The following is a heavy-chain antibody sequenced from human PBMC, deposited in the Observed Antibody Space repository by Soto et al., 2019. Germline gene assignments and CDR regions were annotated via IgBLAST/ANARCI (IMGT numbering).Heavy chain of an antibody. Sequence: QLQLQESGPGLVKPSETLSLTCTVSGGSISSSSYYWGWIRQPPGKGLEWIGSIYYSGSTYYNPSLKSRVTISVDTSKNQFSLKLSSVTAADTAVYYCARLDYDEYGSGDYWGQGTLVTVSS. J-gene: IGHJ4*02. D-gene: IGHD3-10*01. V-gene: IGHV4-39*01. CDR3: ARLDYDEYGSGDY. CDR2: IYYSGST. CDR1: GGSISSSSYY.